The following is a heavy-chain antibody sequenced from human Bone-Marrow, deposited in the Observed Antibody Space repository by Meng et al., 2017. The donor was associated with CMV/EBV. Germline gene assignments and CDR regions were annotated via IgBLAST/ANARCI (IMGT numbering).Heavy chain of an antibody. CDR1: GGSISSSSYC. Sequence: TVAGGSISSSSYCWGWIRQPPGKGLEWIGSIYYSGSTYYNPSLKSRVTISVDTSKNQFSLKLSSVTAADTAVYYCARGIAMIGGFDYWGQGTLVTVSS. D-gene: IGHD3-22*01. CDR2: IYYSGST. J-gene: IGHJ4*02. V-gene: IGHV4-39*07. CDR3: ARGIAMIGGFDY.